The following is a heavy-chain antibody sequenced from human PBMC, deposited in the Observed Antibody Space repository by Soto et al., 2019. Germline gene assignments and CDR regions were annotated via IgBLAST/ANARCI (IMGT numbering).Heavy chain of an antibody. CDR2: ISAYNGNT. CDR3: AIAIMIMFGGVNVMRGGGMDV. D-gene: IGHD3-16*02. V-gene: IGHV1-18*01. CDR1: GYTFTSYG. J-gene: IGHJ6*02. Sequence: QVHLVQSGAEVKKPGASVKVSCKASGYTFTSYGISWVRQAPGQGLEWMGWISAYNGNTNYAQKLQGRVTMTTDTSTSTAYMELGSLRSDVTAVYNCAIAIMIMFGGVNVMRGGGMDVWGQGTTVTVSS.